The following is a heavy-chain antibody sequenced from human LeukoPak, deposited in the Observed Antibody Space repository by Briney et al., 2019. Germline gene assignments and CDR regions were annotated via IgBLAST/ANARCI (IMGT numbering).Heavy chain of an antibody. Sequence: ASVKVSCKASGYTFTGYYMHWVGQAPGQGLEWMGWINPNSGGTNYAQKFQGRVTMTRDTSIGTAYMELSRLRSDDTAVYYCAREAFQYYYDSSGYYGWGQGTLVTVSS. CDR3: AREAFQYYYDSSGYYG. J-gene: IGHJ4*02. D-gene: IGHD3-22*01. V-gene: IGHV1-2*02. CDR2: INPNSGGT. CDR1: GYTFTGYY.